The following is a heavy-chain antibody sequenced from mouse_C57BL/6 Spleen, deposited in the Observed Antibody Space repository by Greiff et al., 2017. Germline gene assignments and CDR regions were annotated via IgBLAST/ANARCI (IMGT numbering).Heavy chain of an antibody. J-gene: IGHJ3*01. CDR3: ARKGIYYDYPWFAY. V-gene: IGHV1-50*01. Sequence: QVQLQQPGAELVKPGASVKLSCKASGYTFTSYWMQWVKQRPGQGLEWIGEIDPSDSYTNYNQKFKGKATLTVDTSSSTAYMQLSSLTSEDSAVYYCARKGIYYDYPWFAYWGQVTLVTVSA. CDR1: GYTFTSYW. CDR2: IDPSDSYT. D-gene: IGHD2-4*01.